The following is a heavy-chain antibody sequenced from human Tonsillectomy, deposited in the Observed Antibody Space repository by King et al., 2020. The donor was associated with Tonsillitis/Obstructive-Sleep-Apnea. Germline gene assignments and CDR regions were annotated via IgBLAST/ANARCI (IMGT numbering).Heavy chain of an antibody. Sequence: VQLQQWGAGLLKPSETLSLTCAVYGGSLSGHSWTCIRQPPGKGLEWIGEINHSGSTNYNPSLKSRVTISIDTSKNQFSLKLTSVTAADTAVYYCARGGTAIVAAGSYYYFGMDVWGQGTTVTVSS. J-gene: IGHJ6*02. D-gene: IGHD6-13*01. V-gene: IGHV4-34*01. CDR3: ARGGTAIVAAGSYYYFGMDV. CDR1: GGSLSGHS. CDR2: INHSGST.